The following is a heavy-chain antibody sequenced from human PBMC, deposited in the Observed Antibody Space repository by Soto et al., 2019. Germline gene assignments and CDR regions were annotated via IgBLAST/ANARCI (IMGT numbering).Heavy chain of an antibody. CDR1: GGTFSSYT. Sequence: SVKVSCKASGGTFSSYTISWVRQAPGQGLEWMGRIIPILGIANYAQKFQGRVTITADKSTSTAYMELSSLRSEDTAVYYCARDITGTVTNWFDPWGQGTLVTV. CDR3: ARDITGTVTNWFDP. J-gene: IGHJ5*02. V-gene: IGHV1-69*04. CDR2: IIPILGIA. D-gene: IGHD1-7*01.